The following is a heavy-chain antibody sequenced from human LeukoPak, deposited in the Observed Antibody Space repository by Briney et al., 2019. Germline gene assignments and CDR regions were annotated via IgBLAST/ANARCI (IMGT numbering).Heavy chain of an antibody. Sequence: PGGSLRLSCAASGFTFSSFWMHWVRQAPGKGLVWVSRINSVGSSTRYADSVKGRFTISRDNAKNTLYLQMNSLRAEDTAVYYCARERTSGWDAFDTWGQGTLVTVSS. CDR1: GFTFSSFW. D-gene: IGHD6-19*01. CDR2: INSVGSST. V-gene: IGHV3-74*01. CDR3: ARERTSGWDAFDT. J-gene: IGHJ5*02.